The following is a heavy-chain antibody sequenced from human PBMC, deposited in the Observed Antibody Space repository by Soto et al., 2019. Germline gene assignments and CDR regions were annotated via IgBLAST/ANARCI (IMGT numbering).Heavy chain of an antibody. CDR2: IIPIFGTA. CDR3: ARDLIAARRDYYYGMDV. Sequence: QVQLVQSGAEVKKPGSSVKVSCTASGGTFSSYAISWVRQAPGQGLEWMGGIIPIFGTANYAQKFQGRVTITADKSTSTAYMELSSLRSEDTAVYYCARDLIAARRDYYYGMDVWGQGTTVTVSS. J-gene: IGHJ6*02. CDR1: GGTFSSYA. V-gene: IGHV1-69*06. D-gene: IGHD6-6*01.